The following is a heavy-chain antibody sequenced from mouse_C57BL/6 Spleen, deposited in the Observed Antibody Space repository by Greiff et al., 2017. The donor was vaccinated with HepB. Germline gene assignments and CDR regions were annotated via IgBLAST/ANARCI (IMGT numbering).Heavy chain of an antibody. D-gene: IGHD1-1*01. CDR1: GYTFTDHT. Sequence: QVQLQQSDAELVKPGASVKISCKVSGYTFTDHTIHWMKQRPEQGLEWIGYIYPRDGSTKYNEKFKGKATLTADKSSSTASMQLNSLTSEDSAVYFCARDYYYGSSYWYFDVWGTGTTVTVSS. CDR2: IYPRDGST. J-gene: IGHJ1*03. V-gene: IGHV1-78*01. CDR3: ARDYYYGSSYWYFDV.